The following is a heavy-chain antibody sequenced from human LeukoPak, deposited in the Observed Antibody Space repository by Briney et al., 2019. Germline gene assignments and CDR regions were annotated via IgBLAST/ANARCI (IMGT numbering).Heavy chain of an antibody. J-gene: IGHJ4*02. CDR3: ARLLGPLDYVWGSSRSK. CDR2: ISKSGTT. D-gene: IGHD3-16*02. Sequence: SETLSLTCTVSGVSISYATYQWTRIRQSAGKGLEWIGLISKSGTTNYNPSHKSRVTISIDTTKNQFSLKLTSVTAADTAVYYCARLLGPLDYVWGSSRSKWGQGTLVTVSS. V-gene: IGHV4-61*02. CDR1: GVSISYATYQ.